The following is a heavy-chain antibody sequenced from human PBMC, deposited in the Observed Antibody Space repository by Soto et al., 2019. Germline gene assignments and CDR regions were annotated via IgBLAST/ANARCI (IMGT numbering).Heavy chain of an antibody. CDR3: ARGRLRLGAPPGDERKNWFDP. CDR2: INHSGST. V-gene: IGHV4-34*01. J-gene: IGHJ5*02. CDR1: GGSFSGYY. D-gene: IGHD3-16*01. Sequence: SETLSLTCAVYGGSFSGYYWSWIRQPPGKGLEWIGEINHSGSTNYNPSLKSRVTISVDTSKNQFSLKLSSVTAAETAVYYCARGRLRLGAPPGDERKNWFDPWGQGTLVTVSS.